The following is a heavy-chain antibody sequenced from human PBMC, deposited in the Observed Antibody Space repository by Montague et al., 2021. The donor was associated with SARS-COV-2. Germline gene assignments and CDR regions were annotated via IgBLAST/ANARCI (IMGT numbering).Heavy chain of an antibody. D-gene: IGHD3-22*01. Sequence: TLSLTCTVSGGSISSGGYYWGWIRQHPGKGLEWIGYIYYSGGTYYNPSLKSRVTISVDTSKNQFSLKLTSVTAADTAVHYCARSPDPMMILIITSLDWYFDLWGRGTLVTVSS. CDR2: IYYSGGT. CDR3: ARSPDPMMILIITSLDWYFDL. J-gene: IGHJ2*01. CDR1: GGSISSGGYY. V-gene: IGHV4-31*03.